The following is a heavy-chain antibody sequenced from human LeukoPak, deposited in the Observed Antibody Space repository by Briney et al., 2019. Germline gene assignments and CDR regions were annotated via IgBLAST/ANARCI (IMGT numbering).Heavy chain of an antibody. CDR2: INHSGST. Sequence: SETLSLTCALYLGSVSGYYWSWIRQPPRKGLEWIGEINHSGSTNYNPSLKSRVTISVDTSKNQFSLKLSSVTAADTAVYYCARSNTRPVVVITSAEYFQHWGQGNLVTVSS. CDR1: LGSVSGYY. V-gene: IGHV4-34*01. J-gene: IGHJ1*01. D-gene: IGHD3-22*01. CDR3: ARSNTRPVVVITSAEYFQH.